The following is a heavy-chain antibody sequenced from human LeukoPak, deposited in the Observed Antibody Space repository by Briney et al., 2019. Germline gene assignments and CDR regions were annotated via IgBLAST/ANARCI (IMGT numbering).Heavy chain of an antibody. CDR3: AKDSSSGTYFDY. D-gene: IGHD1-26*01. Sequence: GGSLRLSCAVSGFTFSTYDMSWVRQAPGKGLEWVSAIGGSGGSTYYADSVKGRFTISRDNSKNTLYLQLKSLRAEDTAVYYCAKDSSSGTYFDYWGQGTLVTVSS. V-gene: IGHV3-23*01. J-gene: IGHJ4*02. CDR1: GFTFSTYD. CDR2: IGGSGGST.